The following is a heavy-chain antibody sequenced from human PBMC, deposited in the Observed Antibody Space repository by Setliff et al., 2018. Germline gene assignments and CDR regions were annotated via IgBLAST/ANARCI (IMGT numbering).Heavy chain of an antibody. Sequence: SETLSLTCASYGGTFSHYYWTWIRQSPGKGLEWIGEINHSGSTNYNPSLKSRVTISIDTSKDQFSLRMSSVSAADAAIYYCARGRNVAARLLDTWGQGSRVTVSS. CDR2: INHSGST. CDR1: GGTFSHYY. V-gene: IGHV4-34*01. J-gene: IGHJ5*02. D-gene: IGHD6-6*01. CDR3: ARGRNVAARLLDT.